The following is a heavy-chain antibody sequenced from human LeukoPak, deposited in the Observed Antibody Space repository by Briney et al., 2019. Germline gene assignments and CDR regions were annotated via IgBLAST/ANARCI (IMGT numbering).Heavy chain of an antibody. CDR1: GFTFSSYS. J-gene: IGHJ3*02. V-gene: IGHV3-48*01. Sequence: GGSLRLSCAASGFTFSSYSMNWVRQAPGKGLEWVSYISSSSSTIYYADSVKGRFTISRDNSKNTLYLQMNSLRAEDTAVYYCARERVWDAFDIWGQGTMVTVSS. D-gene: IGHD3-16*01. CDR2: ISSSSSTI. CDR3: ARERVWDAFDI.